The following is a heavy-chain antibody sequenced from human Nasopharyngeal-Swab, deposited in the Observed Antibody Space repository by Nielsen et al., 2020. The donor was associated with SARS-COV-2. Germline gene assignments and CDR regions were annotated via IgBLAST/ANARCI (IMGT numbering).Heavy chain of an antibody. CDR3: TRGGGLLEWLIYYGMDV. CDR2: IRSKAYGGTT. V-gene: IGHV3-49*02. D-gene: IGHD3-3*01. J-gene: IGHJ6*02. Sequence: WIRQPPGKGLEWVGFIRSKAYGGTTEYAASVKGRFTISRDDSKSIAYLQMNSLKTEDTAVYYCTRGGGLLEWLIYYGMDVWGQGTTVTVSS.